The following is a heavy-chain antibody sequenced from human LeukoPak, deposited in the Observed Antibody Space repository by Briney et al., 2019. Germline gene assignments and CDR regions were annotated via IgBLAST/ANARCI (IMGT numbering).Heavy chain of an antibody. D-gene: IGHD1-20*01. CDR2: ISSSGSTI. V-gene: IGHV3-11*04. CDR1: GFTFSDYY. Sequence: GGSLRLSCAASGFTFSDYYMSWIRQAPGKGLEWVSYISSSGSTIYYADSVKGRFTISRDNAKNSLYLQMNSLRAEDTAVYYCASPYNWNDAAAFDIWGQGTMVTVSS. CDR3: ASPYNWNDAAAFDI. J-gene: IGHJ3*02.